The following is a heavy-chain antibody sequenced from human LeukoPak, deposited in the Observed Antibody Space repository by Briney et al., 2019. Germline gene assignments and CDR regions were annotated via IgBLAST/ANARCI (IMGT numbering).Heavy chain of an antibody. CDR1: DFTFSFYW. CDR3: GRLAHNAWYAIDY. D-gene: IGHD6-13*01. V-gene: IGHV3-7*01. J-gene: IGHJ4*02. CDR2: ILPDGSQK. Sequence: PGGSLRLSCVASDFTFSFYWMTWVRQALGKGLEWVANILPDGSQKYYVDSVKGRFTISRDNPKNSLYLQINSLRAEDTAVYYCGRLAHNAWYAIDYWGQGTLVTVSS.